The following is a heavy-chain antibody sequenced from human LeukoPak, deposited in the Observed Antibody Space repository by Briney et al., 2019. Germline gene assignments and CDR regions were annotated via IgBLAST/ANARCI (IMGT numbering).Heavy chain of an antibody. Sequence: SETLSLTCAVYGGSFSGYYWGWIRQPPGKGLEWIGEINHSGSTNYNPSLKSRVTISVDTSKNQFSLKLSSVTAADTAVYYCARSPVVPAAIRFSGYYYYMDVWGKGTTVTVSS. CDR3: ARSPVVPAAIRFSGYYYYMDV. D-gene: IGHD2-2*01. J-gene: IGHJ6*03. CDR1: GGSFSGYY. CDR2: INHSGST. V-gene: IGHV4-34*01.